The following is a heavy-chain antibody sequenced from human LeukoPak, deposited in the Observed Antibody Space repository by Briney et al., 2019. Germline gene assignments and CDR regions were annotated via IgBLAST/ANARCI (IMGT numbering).Heavy chain of an antibody. D-gene: IGHD3-9*01. CDR3: AMWGDYDILTGYYDSDY. CDR1: GFTFSNYA. V-gene: IGHV3-23*01. J-gene: IGHJ4*02. CDR2: IVGSGSNT. Sequence: GGSLRLSCAASGFTFSNYAMSWVRQAPGKGLEWVSAIVGSGSNTYYADSVKVRFTISRDNPKNTLYLQMNSLRADDTAVYYCAMWGDYDILTGYYDSDYWGQGTLVTVSS.